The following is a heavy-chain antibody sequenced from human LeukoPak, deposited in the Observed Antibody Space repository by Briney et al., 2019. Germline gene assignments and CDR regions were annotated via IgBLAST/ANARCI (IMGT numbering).Heavy chain of an antibody. CDR2: ISSGGGAT. V-gene: IGHV3-48*02. D-gene: IGHD6-19*01. CDR1: GFTFSNYN. Sequence: GGSLGLSCAASGFTFSNYNMNWVRQAPGKGLEWVSYISSGGGATHYADSVKGRFTISRDNAKNSLYLQMNSLRDEDTALYSCAKTHGNGWYFDYWGQGNLVTVAS. J-gene: IGHJ4*02. CDR3: AKTHGNGWYFDY.